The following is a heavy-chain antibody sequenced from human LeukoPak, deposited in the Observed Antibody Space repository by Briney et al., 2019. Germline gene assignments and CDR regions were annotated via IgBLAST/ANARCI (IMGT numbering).Heavy chain of an antibody. J-gene: IGHJ3*02. Sequence: SETLSLTCAVYDESFSGYYCSWIRQPPRKGLEWIGEIDHSGSTNYNPSLQSRVTISVDTSKNQFSLKVSSVSAADTAVYYCARGNRPYGEHEAFGIWGHGTTVTVST. D-gene: IGHD3-10*01. V-gene: IGHV4-34*01. CDR3: ARGNRPYGEHEAFGI. CDR2: IDHSGST. CDR1: DESFSGYY.